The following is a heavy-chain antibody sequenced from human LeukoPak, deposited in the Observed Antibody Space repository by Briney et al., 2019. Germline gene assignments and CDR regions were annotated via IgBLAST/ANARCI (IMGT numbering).Heavy chain of an antibody. CDR1: GGSISSSSYY. CDR3: AREDGTSMDNAFDI. J-gene: IGHJ3*02. CDR2: IYYSGST. D-gene: IGHD5-18*01. Sequence: SETLSLTCTVSGGSISSSSYYWGWIRQPPGKGPEWIGSIYYSGSTYYNPSLKSRVTISEDPSKNQFSLKLSSVTAADTAVYYCAREDGTSMDNAFDIWGQGTMVTVSS. V-gene: IGHV4-39*07.